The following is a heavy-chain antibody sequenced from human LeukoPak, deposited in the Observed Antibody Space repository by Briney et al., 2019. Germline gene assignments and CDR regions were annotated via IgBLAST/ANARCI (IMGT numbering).Heavy chain of an antibody. CDR3: ARGRYCSGGSCYDDDYYYVDV. Sequence: GASVKVSCKASGGTFSSYAISWVRQAPGQGLEWMGLIIPIFGTANYAQKFQGRVTITADESTSTAYMELSSLRSEHTAVYYCARGRYCSGGSCYDDDYYYVDVWGKGTTVTISS. CDR1: GGTFSSYA. J-gene: IGHJ6*03. CDR2: IIPIFGTA. D-gene: IGHD2-15*01. V-gene: IGHV1-69*13.